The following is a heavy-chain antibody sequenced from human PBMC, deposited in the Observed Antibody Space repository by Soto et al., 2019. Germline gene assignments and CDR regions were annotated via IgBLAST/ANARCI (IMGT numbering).Heavy chain of an antibody. J-gene: IGHJ4*02. V-gene: IGHV3-11*01. Sequence: QVQLVESGGGLVGPGGSLRLTCAASGFTLSGYYMTWMRQTPGKGLEWVSFIGKTGSDIHYADSAEGRFTISRDNAKNSLYLQMNSLRAEDTAVYYCAREIGNRLPYGPVDYWGQGTLVTVSS. CDR2: IGKTGSDI. CDR3: AREIGNRLPYGPVDY. CDR1: GFTLSGYY. D-gene: IGHD3-10*01.